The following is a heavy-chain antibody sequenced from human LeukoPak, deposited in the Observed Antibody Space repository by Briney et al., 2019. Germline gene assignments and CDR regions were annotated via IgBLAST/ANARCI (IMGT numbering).Heavy chain of an antibody. CDR2: IIPIFGTA. Sequence: SVKVSCKASGGTFSSYAINWVRQAPGQGLKWMGGIIPIFGTANYAQKLQGRVTMTTDTSTSTAYMELRSLRSDDTAVYYCARARKYDFWSGYSLDYWGRGTLVTVSS. D-gene: IGHD3-3*01. V-gene: IGHV1-69*05. CDR3: ARARKYDFWSGYSLDY. J-gene: IGHJ4*02. CDR1: GGTFSSYA.